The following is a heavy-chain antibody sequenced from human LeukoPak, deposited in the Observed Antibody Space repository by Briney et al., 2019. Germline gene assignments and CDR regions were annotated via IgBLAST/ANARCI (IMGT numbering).Heavy chain of an antibody. V-gene: IGHV7-4-1*02. CDR3: ARTYSSSWYVVDYYYYYMDV. CDR1: SYTFTSYG. CDR2: INTNTGNP. J-gene: IGHJ6*03. Sequence: ASVKVSCKASSYTFTSYGINWVRQAPGQGLEWMGWINTNTGNPTYAQGFTGRFVFSLDTSVNTAYLQISSLKAEDTAVYYCARTYSSSWYVVDYYYYYMDVWGKGTTVTVSS. D-gene: IGHD6-13*01.